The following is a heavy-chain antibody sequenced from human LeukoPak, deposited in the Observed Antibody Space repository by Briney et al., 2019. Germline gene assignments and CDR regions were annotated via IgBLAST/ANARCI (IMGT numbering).Heavy chain of an antibody. V-gene: IGHV1-18*01. CDR1: GYTFTSYG. Sequence: ASVKVSCKASGYTFTSYGISWVRQAPGQGLEWMGWISAYNGNTNYAQELQGRVTMTTDTSTSTAYMELRSLRSDDTAVYYCARDRYPMVIPYFDYWGQGTLVTVSS. J-gene: IGHJ4*02. CDR3: ARDRYPMVIPYFDY. D-gene: IGHD3-22*01. CDR2: ISAYNGNT.